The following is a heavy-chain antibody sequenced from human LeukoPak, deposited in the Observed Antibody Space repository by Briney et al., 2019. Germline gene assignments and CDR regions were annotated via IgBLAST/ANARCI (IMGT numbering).Heavy chain of an antibody. CDR3: ARPHDSGWSDY. CDR2: ISSSGSTK. Sequence: GGSLRLSCAASGSTFSSYEMNWVRQAPGKGLEWVSYISSSGSTKYYADSVKGRFTISRDNAKNSLYLQMNSLRAEDTAVYYCARPHDSGWSDYWGQGTLVTVSS. D-gene: IGHD6-19*01. CDR1: GSTFSSYE. J-gene: IGHJ4*02. V-gene: IGHV3-48*03.